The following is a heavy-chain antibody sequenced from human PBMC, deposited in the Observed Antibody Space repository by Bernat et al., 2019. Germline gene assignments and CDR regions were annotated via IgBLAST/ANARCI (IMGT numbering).Heavy chain of an antibody. CDR1: SGSFSGYY. CDR2: ITHSGST. V-gene: IGHV4-34*01. Sequence: QVQLQQWGAGLLKPSETLSLTCAVYSGSFSGYYWSWLRQPPGKGLEWIGEITHSGSTNYNPSLKSRVTISVDTSKNQFSLRLSSVTAADTAVYYCAKSRRGGVPPGYVFWGQGTLVTVSS. CDR3: AKSRRGGVPPGYVF. D-gene: IGHD3-16*01. J-gene: IGHJ4*02.